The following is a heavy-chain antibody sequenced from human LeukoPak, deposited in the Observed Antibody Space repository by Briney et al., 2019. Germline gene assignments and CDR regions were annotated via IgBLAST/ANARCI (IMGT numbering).Heavy chain of an antibody. CDR3: ARLFEVVDAFDI. CDR2: IYYSGST. Sequence: SETLSLTCTVSGGSIISYYWSWIRQPPGKGLEWIGYIYYSGSTNYNPSLNSRVTISVDASKNQFSLKLSSVTAADTAVYYCARLFEVVDAFDIWGQGTMVTVSS. D-gene: IGHD2-21*01. CDR1: GGSIISYY. V-gene: IGHV4-59*01. J-gene: IGHJ3*02.